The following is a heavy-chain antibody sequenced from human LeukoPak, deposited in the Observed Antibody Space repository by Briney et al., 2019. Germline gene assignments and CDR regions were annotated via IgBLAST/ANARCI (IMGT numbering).Heavy chain of an antibody. Sequence: SSETLSLTCTVSGGSISSYYWSWIRQPPGKGLEWIGYIYYSGSTNYNPSLKSRDTISVDTSKNQFSLKLSSVTAADTAVYYCASRSIAAAGVSWFDPWGQGTLVTVSS. J-gene: IGHJ5*02. D-gene: IGHD6-13*01. V-gene: IGHV4-59*01. CDR3: ASRSIAAAGVSWFDP. CDR2: IYYSGST. CDR1: GGSISSYY.